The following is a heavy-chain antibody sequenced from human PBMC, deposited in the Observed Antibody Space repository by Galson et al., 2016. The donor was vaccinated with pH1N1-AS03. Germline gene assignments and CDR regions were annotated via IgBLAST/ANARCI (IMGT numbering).Heavy chain of an antibody. D-gene: IGHD3-16*01. CDR2: IRQDGSEK. V-gene: IGHV3-7*03. CDR1: GFSFSASW. Sequence: SLRLSCAASGFSFSASWMSWVRQAPGKGLEWVANIRQDGSEKYYVDSVEGRFTISRDNAKNTVYLQMNSLRVEDTAVYYCAREPWGSTQGEYWGQGTLVTVSS. CDR3: AREPWGSTQGEY. J-gene: IGHJ4*02.